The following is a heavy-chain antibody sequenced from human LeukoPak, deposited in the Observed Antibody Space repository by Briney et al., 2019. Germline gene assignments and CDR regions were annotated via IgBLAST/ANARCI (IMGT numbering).Heavy chain of an antibody. CDR3: ARDWDGDLNWFDP. Sequence: SETLSLTCTVSGGSISSSSYYWGWIRQPPGKGLEWIGSIYYSGSTYYNPSLKSRVTISVDTSKNQFSLKLSSVTAAATAVYYCARDWDGDLNWFDPWGQGTLVTVSS. V-gene: IGHV4-39*07. CDR1: GGSISSSSYY. CDR2: IYYSGST. D-gene: IGHD4-17*01. J-gene: IGHJ5*02.